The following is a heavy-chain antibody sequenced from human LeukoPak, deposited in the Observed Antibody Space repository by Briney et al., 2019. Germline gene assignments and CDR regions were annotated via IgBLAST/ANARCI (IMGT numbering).Heavy chain of an antibody. CDR3: ARDLFRGAFDY. CDR1: GGSISSYY. CDR2: IYTSGST. Sequence: ASETLSLTCTVSGGSISSYYWSWIRQPAGKGLEWIGRIYTSGSTNYNPSLKSRVTMSVDTSKNQFSLRLSSVTAADTAVYYCARDLFRGAFDYWGQGTLVTVSS. J-gene: IGHJ4*02. D-gene: IGHD3-10*01. V-gene: IGHV4-4*07.